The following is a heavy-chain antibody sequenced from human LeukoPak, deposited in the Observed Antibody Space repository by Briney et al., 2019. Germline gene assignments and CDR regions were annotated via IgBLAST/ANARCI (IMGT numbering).Heavy chain of an antibody. D-gene: IGHD3-22*01. CDR3: ARPRDLYDRAFDI. CDR1: GYSFTSYW. Sequence: GESLKISCKGSGYSFTSYWIGWVRPMPGKGLEWMGIIYPGDSDTRYSPSFQGQVTISADKSISTAYLQWSSLKASGTAMYYCARPRDLYDRAFDIWGQGTMVTVSS. J-gene: IGHJ3*02. V-gene: IGHV5-51*01. CDR2: IYPGDSDT.